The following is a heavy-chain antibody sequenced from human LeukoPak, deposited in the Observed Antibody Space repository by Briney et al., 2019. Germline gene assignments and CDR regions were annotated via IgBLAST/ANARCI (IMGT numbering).Heavy chain of an antibody. CDR1: GGTFSSYA. CDR2: IIPIFGTA. CDR3: AAGLKYYYGSGLDP. D-gene: IGHD3-10*01. V-gene: IGHV1-69*13. Sequence: GASVKVSCKASGGTFSSYAISWVRQAPGQGPEWMGGIIPIFGTASYAQKFQGRVAITADESTSTAYMELSSLRSEDTAVYYCAAGLKYYYGSGLDPWGQGTLVTVSS. J-gene: IGHJ5*02.